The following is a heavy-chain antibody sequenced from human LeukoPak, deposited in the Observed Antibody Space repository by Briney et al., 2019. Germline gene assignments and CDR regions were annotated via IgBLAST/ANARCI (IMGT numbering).Heavy chain of an antibody. CDR1: GFTFSSYA. V-gene: IGHV3-23*01. D-gene: IGHD3-22*01. CDR3: AKGLSYYYDSSGYSPFDY. Sequence: GGSLRLSCAASGFTFSSYAMSWVRQAPGKGLEWVSAISGSGGSAYYADSVKGRFTISRDNSKNTLYPQMNSLRAEDTAVYYCAKGLSYYYDSSGYSPFDYWGQGTLVTVSS. J-gene: IGHJ4*02. CDR2: ISGSGGSA.